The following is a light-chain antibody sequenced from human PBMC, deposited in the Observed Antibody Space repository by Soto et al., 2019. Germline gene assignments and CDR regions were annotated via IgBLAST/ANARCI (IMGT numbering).Light chain of an antibody. CDR3: QQYGSSALT. J-gene: IGKJ4*01. CDR1: QSVSSIY. Sequence: EIVLIQSPATLSLSPGERATLSCRASQSVSSIYLAWYQQKPGQAPRLLIYGASSRPTGIPDRFSGSGSGTDFTLTISRLEPEDFAVYYCQQYGSSALTFGGGTKVDIK. V-gene: IGKV3-20*01. CDR2: GAS.